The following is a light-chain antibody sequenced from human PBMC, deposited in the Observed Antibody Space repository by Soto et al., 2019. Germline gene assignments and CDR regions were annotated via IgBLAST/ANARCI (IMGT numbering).Light chain of an antibody. J-gene: IGKJ3*01. CDR1: QGISTY. V-gene: IGKV1-27*01. Sequence: DIQMTQSPSSLSASVGDRVTITCRASQGISTYLAWYQQKPGKVPKLLIYAASTLQSEVPSRFSGSGSGTDFTLTISSLQPEDVATYYCQKYYSAPFTFVPGTKVDI. CDR3: QKYYSAPFT. CDR2: AAS.